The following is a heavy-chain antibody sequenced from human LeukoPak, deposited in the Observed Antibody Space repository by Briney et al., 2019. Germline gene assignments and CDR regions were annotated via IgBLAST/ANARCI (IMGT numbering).Heavy chain of an antibody. CDR3: ARGDYGDTGTAFDI. CDR1: GYIFNDYD. D-gene: IGHD4-17*01. J-gene: IGHJ3*02. V-gene: IGHV1-8*03. CDR2: VIPNSGNT. Sequence: ASLKVSCKASGYIFNDYDIHWVRQASGQGFERLGRVIPNSGNTAYAQNFQDRVTITRNSSTDTAYLELSSLRSEDTAVYYCARGDYGDTGTAFDIWGHGTMVIVSS.